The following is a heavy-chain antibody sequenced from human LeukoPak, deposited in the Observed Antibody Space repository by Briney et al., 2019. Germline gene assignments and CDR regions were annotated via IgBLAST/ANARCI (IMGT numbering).Heavy chain of an antibody. CDR2: ISAYNGKT. CDR3: ARASGSYPNPVDY. D-gene: IGHD1-26*01. V-gene: IGHV1-18*01. J-gene: IGHJ4*02. Sequence: LVTVSYKASGYTFTSYGISWVRQAPGKGLEGMGWISAYNGKTNYAQKLQGRVTMNTDTTTSTSHMELRSLRSDDTAVYYCARASGSYPNPVDYWGQGTLVTVS. CDR1: GYTFTSYG.